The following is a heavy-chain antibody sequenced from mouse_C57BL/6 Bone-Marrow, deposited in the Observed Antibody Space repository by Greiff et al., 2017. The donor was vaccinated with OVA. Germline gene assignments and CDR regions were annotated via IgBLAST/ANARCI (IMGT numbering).Heavy chain of an antibody. CDR1: GYTFTSYG. Sequence: VKLQQSGAELARPGASVKLSCKASGYTFTSYGISWVKQRTGQGLEWIGEIYPRSGNTYYNEKFKGKATLTADNSSSTAYMELRSLTSEDSAVYFCGRRGAVVSSYYFDYWGQGTTLTVSS. V-gene: IGHV1-81*01. CDR3: GRRGAVVSSYYFDY. D-gene: IGHD1-1*01. CDR2: IYPRSGNT. J-gene: IGHJ2*01.